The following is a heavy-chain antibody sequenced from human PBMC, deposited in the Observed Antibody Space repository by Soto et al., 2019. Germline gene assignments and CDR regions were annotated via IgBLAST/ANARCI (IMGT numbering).Heavy chain of an antibody. V-gene: IGHV3-33*01. D-gene: IGHD6-19*01. CDR3: ARDLVAVAGTPDYYYYGMDV. CDR2: IWYDGSNK. J-gene: IGHJ6*02. Sequence: QVQLVESGGGVVQPERSLRLSCAASGFTFSSYGMHWVRQAPGKGLEWVAVIWYDGSNKYYADSVKGRFTISRDNSKNTLYLQMNSLRAEDTAVYYCARDLVAVAGTPDYYYYGMDVWGQGTTVTVSS. CDR1: GFTFSSYG.